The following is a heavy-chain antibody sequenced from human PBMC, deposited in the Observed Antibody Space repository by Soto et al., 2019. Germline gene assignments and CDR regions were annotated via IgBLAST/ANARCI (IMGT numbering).Heavy chain of an antibody. CDR1: GFPFSSYA. V-gene: IGHV3-23*01. D-gene: IGHD3-16*01. Sequence: GGSLRLSCVASGFPFSSYAMGWVRQTPGKGLEWVSGISGSGGRTYYADSVKGRFTISRDNSNNTLSLQMHILRVEDTAVYFCAKGGYYSLFDIWGQGTMVTVSS. J-gene: IGHJ3*02. CDR2: ISGSGGRT. CDR3: AKGGYYSLFDI.